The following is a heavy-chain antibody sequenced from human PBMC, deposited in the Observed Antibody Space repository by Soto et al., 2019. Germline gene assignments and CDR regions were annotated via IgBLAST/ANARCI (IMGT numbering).Heavy chain of an antibody. D-gene: IGHD1-1*01. Sequence: QLVESGGGVVQPGTSLRLSCAASGFPFGNYGMHWVRQAPGKGLEWVSLILHDGRVEFYRDSVRGRFTISRDNSKNRLYLQMNSLRDDDTALYYCVRDDDAGPNALDLWGQGTMVSVSS. CDR1: GFPFGNYG. CDR2: ILHDGRVE. J-gene: IGHJ3*01. V-gene: IGHV3-33*01. CDR3: VRDDDAGPNALDL.